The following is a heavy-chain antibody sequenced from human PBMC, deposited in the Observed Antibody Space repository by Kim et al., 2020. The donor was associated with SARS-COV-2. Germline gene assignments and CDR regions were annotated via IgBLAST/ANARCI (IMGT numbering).Heavy chain of an antibody. J-gene: IGHJ4*02. CDR2: ISGSGGST. CDR1: GFTFSSYA. CDR3: AKVGVGTAAGPPLEGY. Sequence: GGSLRLSCAVSGFTFSSYAMSWVRQAPGKGLEWVSAISGSGGSTYYADSVKGRFTISRDNSKNTLYLQINSLRAEDTAVYYCAKVGVGTAAGPPLEGYWGQGTLVTVSS. V-gene: IGHV3-23*01. D-gene: IGHD6-13*01.